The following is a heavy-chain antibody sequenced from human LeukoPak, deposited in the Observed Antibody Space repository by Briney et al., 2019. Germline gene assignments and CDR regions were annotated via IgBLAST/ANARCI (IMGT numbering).Heavy chain of an antibody. CDR3: ARASTNYGDYAGYYYYYMDV. D-gene: IGHD4-17*01. J-gene: IGHJ6*03. V-gene: IGHV4-34*01. CDR1: GGSISSYY. Sequence: SETLSLTCTVSGGSISSYYWSWIRQPPGKGLEWIGEINHSGSTNYNPSLKSRVTISVDTSKNQFSLKLSSVTAADTAVYYCARASTNYGDYAGYYYYYMDVWGKGTTVTVSS. CDR2: INHSGST.